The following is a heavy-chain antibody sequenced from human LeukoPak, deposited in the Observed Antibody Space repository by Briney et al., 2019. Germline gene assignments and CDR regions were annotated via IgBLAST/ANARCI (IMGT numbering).Heavy chain of an antibody. CDR3: ARAPVGALYYFDY. J-gene: IGHJ4*02. D-gene: IGHD1-26*01. CDR1: GFTFSSYG. Sequence: GRSLRLSCAASGFTFSSYGMHWVRQAPGKGLEWVAVIWYDGSNKYYADSVKGRFTISRDNSKNTLYLQMNSLRAEDTAVYYCARAPVGALYYFDYWGQGTLVTVSS. V-gene: IGHV3-33*08. CDR2: IWYDGSNK.